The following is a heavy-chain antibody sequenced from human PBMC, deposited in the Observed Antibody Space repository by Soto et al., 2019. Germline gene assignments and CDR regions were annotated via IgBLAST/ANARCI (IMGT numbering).Heavy chain of an antibody. CDR2: INTGNGNT. V-gene: IGHV1-3*04. CDR1: GYIFTTYA. J-gene: IGHJ4*02. CDR3: ARERSGTDY. D-gene: IGHD1-26*01. Sequence: QVQLVQSGAEVKKPGASVKVSCKASGYIFTTYAMYWVRQAPGQRLEWMGWINTGNGNTKYSQNFQGRVTITRDTSASTAYIELSSLRSEDTAVYYCARERSGTDYWGQGTLVTVSS.